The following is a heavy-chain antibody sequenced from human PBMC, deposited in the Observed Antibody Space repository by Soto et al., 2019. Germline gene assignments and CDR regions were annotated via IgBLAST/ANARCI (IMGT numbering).Heavy chain of an antibody. D-gene: IGHD2-15*01. V-gene: IGHV4-30-4*01. CDR1: SGSISSSDYY. Sequence: PSETLSLTCSVSSGSISSSDYYWSLIRQPPGKGLEWIGYINYSGRTYYKPSLKSRVSISLDTSKNQFSLRLTSVTAADTAVYFCARCSTLGKDSGVDVWGQGTTVTVSS. J-gene: IGHJ6*02. CDR3: ARCSTLGKDSGVDV. CDR2: INYSGRT.